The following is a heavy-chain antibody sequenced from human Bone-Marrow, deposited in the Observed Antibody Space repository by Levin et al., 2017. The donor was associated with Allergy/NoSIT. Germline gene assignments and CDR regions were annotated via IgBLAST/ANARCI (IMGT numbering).Heavy chain of an antibody. CDR1: GFTFRLYS. Sequence: SCTVSGFTFRLYSMNWVRQAPGKGLEWVSSISSSGSDMHIADSVKGRLTIPRDNAKNSLNLQMSSLRAEDTAVYYCARGIIGDVRVAHKEAFDVWGQGTMVTVSS. J-gene: IGHJ3*01. D-gene: IGHD2-8*02. CDR2: ISSSGSDM. CDR3: ARGIIGDVRVAHKEAFDV. V-gene: IGHV3-21*01.